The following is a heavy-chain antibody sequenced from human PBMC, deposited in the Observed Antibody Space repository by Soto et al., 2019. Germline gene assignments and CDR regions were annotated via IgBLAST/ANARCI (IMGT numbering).Heavy chain of an antibody. Sequence: ASVKVSCKASGYTFTSYGISWVRQAPGQGLEWMGWISAYNGNTNYAQNLQGRVTMTTDTSTSTVYMELRSLRSDDTAVYFCAWSLVVLAAKPPALDFWGQGTLVTVSS. CDR3: AWSLVVLAAKPPALDF. CDR1: GYTFTSYG. V-gene: IGHV1-18*04. D-gene: IGHD2-21*02. CDR2: ISAYNGNT. J-gene: IGHJ4*02.